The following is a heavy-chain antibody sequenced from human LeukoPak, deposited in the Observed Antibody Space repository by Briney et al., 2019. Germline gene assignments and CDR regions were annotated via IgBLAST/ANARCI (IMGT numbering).Heavy chain of an antibody. CDR3: AKGFYYDSSGYYEVDYYFDY. V-gene: IGHV3-30*18. CDR2: MSYDGNNK. Sequence: GGSLRLTCAASGFTLSNYGMHWVRQAPGKGLEWVAVMSYDGNNKYYADSVKGRFTISRDNSKNTLYLQMHSLRAEDTAVYYCAKGFYYDSSGYYEVDYYFDYWGQGTLVTVSS. J-gene: IGHJ4*02. CDR1: GFTLSNYG. D-gene: IGHD3-22*01.